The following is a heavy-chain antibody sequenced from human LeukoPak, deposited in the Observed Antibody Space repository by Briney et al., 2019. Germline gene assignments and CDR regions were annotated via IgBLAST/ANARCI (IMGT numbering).Heavy chain of an antibody. CDR2: IFTSGST. Sequence: PSETLSLTCIVSGGSIGSYYWSWLRQPAGKGLEWIGRIFTSGSTNYNPSLKSRVTMSVDTSKNQFSLKLTSVTAADTALYYCARSPGPYQLPTPYYLDYWGRGTLVTVSS. D-gene: IGHD2-2*01. J-gene: IGHJ4*02. CDR3: ARSPGPYQLPTPYYLDY. CDR1: GGSIGSYY. V-gene: IGHV4-4*07.